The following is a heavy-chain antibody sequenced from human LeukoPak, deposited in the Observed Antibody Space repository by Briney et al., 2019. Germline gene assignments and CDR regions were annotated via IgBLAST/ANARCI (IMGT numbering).Heavy chain of an antibody. CDR1: VFTFSSYA. D-gene: IGHD2-15*01. Sequence: GGSLRLSCAASVFTFSSYAMSWVRQAPGKGLEWVSAISGSGGSTYYADSVKGRFTISRDNSKNTLYLQMNSLRAENTAVYYCAKRFGSYSPAFDIWGQGTMVTVSS. V-gene: IGHV3-23*01. CDR2: ISGSGGST. CDR3: AKRFGSYSPAFDI. J-gene: IGHJ3*02.